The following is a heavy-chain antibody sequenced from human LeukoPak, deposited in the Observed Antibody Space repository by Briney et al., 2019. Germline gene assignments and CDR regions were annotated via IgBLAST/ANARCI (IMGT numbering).Heavy chain of an antibody. CDR1: GFTFSSYS. CDR3: VKRSGYNYDY. D-gene: IGHD5-18*01. V-gene: IGHV3-64D*06. J-gene: IGHJ4*02. Sequence: PGGSLRLSCSASGFTFSSYSMHWVRETPGKGPEYVSAITDNGGGTFYADSVKGRFTISRDNSKNTLFLQMTSLRSEDTATYYCVKRSGYNYDYWGQGTLVTVS. CDR2: ITDNGGGT.